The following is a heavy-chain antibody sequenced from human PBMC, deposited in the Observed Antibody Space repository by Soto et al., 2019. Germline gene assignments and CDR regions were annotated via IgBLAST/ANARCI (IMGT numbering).Heavy chain of an antibody. CDR3: ARDRASSSAWFDP. Sequence: SETLSLTCTVSGGSISSGGYYWSWIRQHPGKGLEYIGYIYYSGSTYYNPSLKSRVTISVGTSKNQFSLKLSSVTAADTAVYYCARDRASSSAWFDPWGQGTLVTVSS. D-gene: IGHD6-6*01. CDR1: GGSISSGGYY. J-gene: IGHJ5*02. CDR2: IYYSGST. V-gene: IGHV4-31*03.